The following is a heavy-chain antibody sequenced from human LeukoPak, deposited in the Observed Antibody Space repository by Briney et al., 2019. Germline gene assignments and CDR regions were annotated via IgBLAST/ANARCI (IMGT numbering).Heavy chain of an antibody. CDR3: SRDLSGSYMDV. D-gene: IGHD1-26*01. Sequence: KPGGSLRLSCAASGFTFSSYSMNWVRQAPGKGLEWVSSISSSSSYIYYADSVEGRFTISRDNAKNSLYLQMNSLRAEDTAVYYCSRDLSGSYMDVWGKGTTVTVSS. V-gene: IGHV3-21*01. CDR2: ISSSSSYI. CDR1: GFTFSSYS. J-gene: IGHJ6*03.